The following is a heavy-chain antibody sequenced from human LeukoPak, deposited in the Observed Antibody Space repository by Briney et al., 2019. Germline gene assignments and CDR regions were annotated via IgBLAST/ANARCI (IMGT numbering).Heavy chain of an antibody. V-gene: IGHV4-31*03. CDR3: ARVGYQLRLYWFDP. CDR1: GGSISSGGCY. D-gene: IGHD2-2*01. Sequence: SQTLSLTCTVSGGSISSGGCYWSWIRQHPGKGLEWIGYIYYSGSTYYNPSLKSRVTISVDTSKNQFSLKLSSVTAADTAVYYCARVGYQLRLYWFDPWGQGTLVTVSS. J-gene: IGHJ5*02. CDR2: IYYSGST.